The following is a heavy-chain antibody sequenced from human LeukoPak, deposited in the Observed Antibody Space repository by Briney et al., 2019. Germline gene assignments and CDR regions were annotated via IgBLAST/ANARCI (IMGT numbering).Heavy chain of an antibody. D-gene: IGHD1-26*01. CDR2: IYHSGST. CDR1: GGSISSGGYY. V-gene: IGHV4-30-2*01. CDR3: ARDFALPSSGSLGY. J-gene: IGHJ4*02. Sequence: PSETLSLTCTVSGGSISSGGYYWSWIRQPPGKGLEWIGYIYHSGSTYYNPSLKSRVTISVDRSKNQFSLKLSSVTAADTAVYYCARDFALPSSGSLGYWGQGTLVTVSS.